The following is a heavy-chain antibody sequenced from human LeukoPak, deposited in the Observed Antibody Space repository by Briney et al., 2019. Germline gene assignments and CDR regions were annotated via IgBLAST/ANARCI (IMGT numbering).Heavy chain of an antibody. CDR3: ARLITTSGWYEDY. Sequence: TGVSLRLFCAASGFIFSSFAMNWVRQAPGKGLEWVSAITDSGGSTDYADSVKGRFTISRDNSKNTMHLQMNSLRAEDTAVYFCARLITTSGWYEDYWGQGTLATVSS. J-gene: IGHJ4*02. D-gene: IGHD6-19*01. V-gene: IGHV3-23*01. CDR1: GFIFSSFA. CDR2: ITDSGGST.